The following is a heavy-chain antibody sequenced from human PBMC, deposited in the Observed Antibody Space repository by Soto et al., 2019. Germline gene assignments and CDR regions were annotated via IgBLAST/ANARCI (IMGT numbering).Heavy chain of an antibody. CDR2: IRSKANSYAT. CDR1: GFTFSGSA. CDR3: TTFPYSYGLASYYYGMDV. V-gene: IGHV3-73*01. D-gene: IGHD5-18*01. J-gene: IGHJ6*02. Sequence: PGGSLRLSCAASGFTFSGSAMHWVRQASGKGLEWVGRIRSKANSYATAYAASVKGRFTISRDDSKNTAYLQMNSLKTEDTAVYYCTTFPYSYGLASYYYGMDVWGQGTTVTVSS.